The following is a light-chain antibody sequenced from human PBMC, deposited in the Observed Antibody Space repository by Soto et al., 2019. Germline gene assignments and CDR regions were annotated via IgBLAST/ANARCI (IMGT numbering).Light chain of an antibody. Sequence: DIQMTQSPSTLSASVGDRVTITYRASQSISNSLAWYQQKPGKAPNLLIYKASSLESGVPSRFSGSGSATEFTLTISSLQPDDVATYYCRQYVSYPVTFGGGTKGEMK. CDR1: QSISNS. CDR3: RQYVSYPVT. J-gene: IGKJ4*01. V-gene: IGKV1-5*03. CDR2: KAS.